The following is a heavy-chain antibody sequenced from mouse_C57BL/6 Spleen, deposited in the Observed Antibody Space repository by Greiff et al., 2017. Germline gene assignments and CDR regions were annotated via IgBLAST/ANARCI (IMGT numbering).Heavy chain of an antibody. J-gene: IGHJ4*01. Sequence: QVQLQQSGAELVRPGTSVKLSCKASGYAFTNYLIEWVKQRPGQGLEWIGVINPGRGGTNYNEKFKGKATLTADQSSSTAYIQLRSLSSEDPAVYFCAETAQALYAMDYWGQGTSVTVSS. CDR1: GYAFTNYL. CDR2: INPGRGGT. D-gene: IGHD3-2*02. CDR3: AETAQALYAMDY. V-gene: IGHV1-54*01.